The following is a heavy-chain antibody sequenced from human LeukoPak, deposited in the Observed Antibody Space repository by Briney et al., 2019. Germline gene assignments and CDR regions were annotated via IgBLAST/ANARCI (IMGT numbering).Heavy chain of an antibody. Sequence: GESLTISCKASGYSFTNYWISWVRQMPGKGLEWMGRIDPSDSYTKYSPSFEGHVTIAVDKSITTAYLQWNSLKASDTAMYYCARHGGQQPSWGQGTLVTVSS. J-gene: IGHJ5*02. CDR3: ARHGGQQPS. D-gene: IGHD6-13*01. CDR2: IDPSDSYT. CDR1: GYSFTNYW. V-gene: IGHV5-10-1*01.